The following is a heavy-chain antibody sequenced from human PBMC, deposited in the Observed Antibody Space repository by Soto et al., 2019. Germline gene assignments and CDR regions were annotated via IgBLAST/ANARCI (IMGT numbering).Heavy chain of an antibody. CDR1: GYTFTSYG. J-gene: IGHJ2*01. D-gene: IGHD2-2*01. V-gene: IGHV1-18*01. Sequence: QVQLVQSGAEVKKPGASVKVSCKASGYTFTSYGICWVRQAPGQGLEWMGWISGYNGNTNYAQNLQGRVTMTTDTSTSTVYMELRSLRSDDTAVYFCARRCSSTRCLELWGRGTLVIVSS. CDR3: ARRCSSTRCLEL. CDR2: ISGYNGNT.